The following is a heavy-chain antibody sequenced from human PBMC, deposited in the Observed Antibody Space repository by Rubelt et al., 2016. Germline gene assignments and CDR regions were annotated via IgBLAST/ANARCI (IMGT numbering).Heavy chain of an antibody. CDR3: VYRITGYGNWKSGWIDP. D-gene: IGHD1-1*01. V-gene: IGHV2-5*02. CDR2: IYWDNDK. CDR1: GFSLTTSGVG. Sequence: QITLKESGPTLVKPTQTLTLTCTFSGFSLTTSGVGVGWIRQPPGKALEWLALIYWDNDKRYSPSLRNRATIPKDNPKNQGVLRMRKMDPVAAAEDYKVYRITGYGNWKSGWIDPWGQGTLVTVSP. J-gene: IGHJ5*02.